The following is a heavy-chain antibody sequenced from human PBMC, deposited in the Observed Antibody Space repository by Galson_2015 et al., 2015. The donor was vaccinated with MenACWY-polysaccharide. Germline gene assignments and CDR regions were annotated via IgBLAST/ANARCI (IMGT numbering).Heavy chain of an antibody. D-gene: IGHD1-1*01. CDR3: ARADRNDGGRALDI. CDR2: IWYDESDE. CDR1: GFTFSDYG. J-gene: IGHJ3*02. V-gene: IGHV3-33*01. Sequence: SLRLSCAASGFTFSDYGMHWVRQAPGKGLEWMAVIWYDESDEYDADSVKGRFTISRDNSKNALYLQMNSLRAEDTAVYYCARADRNDGGRALDIWGQGTMVTVSS.